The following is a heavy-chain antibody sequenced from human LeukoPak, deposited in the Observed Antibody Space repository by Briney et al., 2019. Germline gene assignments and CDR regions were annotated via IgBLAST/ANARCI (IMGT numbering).Heavy chain of an antibody. V-gene: IGHV1-46*01. CDR2: INPSGGST. CDR1: GYTFTSYY. CDR3: ARLGYEDDYYYGMDV. D-gene: IGHD6-13*01. Sequence: ASVKVPCKASGYTFTSYYMHWVRQAPGQGLEWMGIINPSGGSTSYAQKFQGRVTMTRDTSTSTVYMELSSLRSEDTAVYYCARLGYEDDYYYGMDVWGQGTTVTVSS. J-gene: IGHJ6*02.